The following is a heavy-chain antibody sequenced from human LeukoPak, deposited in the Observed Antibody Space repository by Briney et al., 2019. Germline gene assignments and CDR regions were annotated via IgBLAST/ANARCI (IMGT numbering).Heavy chain of an antibody. J-gene: IGHJ5*02. V-gene: IGHV4-38-2*01. CDR1: GYSISSGYY. D-gene: IGHD1-14*01. CDR2: IYHSGST. CDR3: ARGPQPNWFDP. Sequence: SETLSLTCAVSGYSISSGYYWGWIRPPPGKGVEWIGSIYHSGSTYYNPSLKSLVTISVDTSKNQFALKLSSFTAADTAVYYCARGPQPNWFDPWGQGTLVTVSS.